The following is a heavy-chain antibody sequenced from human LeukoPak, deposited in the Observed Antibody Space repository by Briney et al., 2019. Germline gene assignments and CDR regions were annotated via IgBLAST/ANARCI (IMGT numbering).Heavy chain of an antibody. D-gene: IGHD3-16*01. CDR2: FSYTGST. CDR3: ARIPARRIVITPAYFDL. CDR1: GGSFSDYY. V-gene: IGHV4-59*01. Sequence: SETLSLTCTVSGGSFSDYYWNWIRQPPGKGLEWIGYFSYTGSTNYNPSLRGRVTLSVDTSKNQFSLKLGSVTAADTAVYYCARIPARRIVITPAYFDLWGLGTLVTVSS. J-gene: IGHJ4*02.